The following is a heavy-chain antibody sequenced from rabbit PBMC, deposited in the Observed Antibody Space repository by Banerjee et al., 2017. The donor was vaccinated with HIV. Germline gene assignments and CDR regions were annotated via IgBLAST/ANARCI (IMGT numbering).Heavy chain of an antibody. CDR3: ARGYTYDYGGYPYADL. J-gene: IGHJ6*01. D-gene: IGHD6-1*01. Sequence: QEQLEESGGDLVKPEGSLTLTCAASGFSFSSSYWICWVRQAPGKGLEWIACIYAGSSVTTYYASWAKGRFTISKPSSTTVTLQMTSLTAADTATYFCARGYTYDYGGYPYADLWGPGTLVTVS. CDR2: IYAGSSVTT. CDR1: GFSFSSSYW. V-gene: IGHV1S45*01.